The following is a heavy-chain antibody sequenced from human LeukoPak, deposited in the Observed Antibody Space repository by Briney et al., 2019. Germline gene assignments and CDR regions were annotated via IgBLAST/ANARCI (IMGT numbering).Heavy chain of an antibody. CDR3: ARRGMTYSSSLFGH. J-gene: IGHJ4*02. CDR2: IFYSGST. D-gene: IGHD6-13*01. V-gene: IGHV4-39*01. Sequence: SETLSLTCTVSGDSIGVSSYYWAWVRQPPGKGLEWIGSIFYSGSTYYNPSLKSRVTISVDTSKNQFSLNVYSVTAADTATYYCARRGMTYSSSLFGHWGQGTLVTVSS. CDR1: GDSIGVSSYY.